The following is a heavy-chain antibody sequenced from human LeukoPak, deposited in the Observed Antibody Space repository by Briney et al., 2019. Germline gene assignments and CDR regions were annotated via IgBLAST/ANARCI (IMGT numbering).Heavy chain of an antibody. CDR1: GFTFSSYG. CDR3: ATDANLDSVGDY. V-gene: IGHV3-30*02. J-gene: IGHJ4*02. Sequence: GSLRLSCAAPGFTFSSYGMHWVRQAPGKGLEWVAFIKYDGSNKNYADSVKGRFTISRDNSKNTLYLEMNSLRVEDTALYYCATDANLDSVGDYWGQGSLVTVSS. D-gene: IGHD2-15*01. CDR2: IKYDGSNK.